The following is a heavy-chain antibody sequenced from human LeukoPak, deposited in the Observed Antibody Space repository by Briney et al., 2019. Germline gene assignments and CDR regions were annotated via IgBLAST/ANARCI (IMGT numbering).Heavy chain of an antibody. V-gene: IGHV3-33*08. CDR1: EFMLTNYA. J-gene: IGHJ4*02. D-gene: IGHD6-13*01. Sequence: PGGSLRLSCAASEFMLTNYAMHWVRQAPGKGLEWVAVIWYDGSSKDYADSVKGRFTLSRDNSKNTLYLQMNSLTVEDTAVYYCARSQSSSLIDYWGQGTLVTVSS. CDR2: IWYDGSSK. CDR3: ARSQSSSLIDY.